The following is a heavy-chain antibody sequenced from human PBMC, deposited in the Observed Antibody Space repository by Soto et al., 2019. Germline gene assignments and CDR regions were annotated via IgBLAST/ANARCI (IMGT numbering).Heavy chain of an antibody. J-gene: IGHJ4*02. V-gene: IGHV1-46*01. CDR3: ARLGPEGFDY. CDR2: ISPSGGTT. CDR1: GYTFTSYS. Sequence: ASVKVSCKASGYTFTSYSIHWVRQAPGQGLEWMGIISPSGGTTTNAQKFQGRLTLTRDTSTSTVYMELSSLKSEDTAVYYCARLGPEGFDYWGQGTLVTVSS.